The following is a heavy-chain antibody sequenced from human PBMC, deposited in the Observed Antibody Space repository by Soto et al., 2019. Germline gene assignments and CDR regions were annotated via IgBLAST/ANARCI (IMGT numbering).Heavy chain of an antibody. D-gene: IGHD3-16*01. J-gene: IGHJ4*02. Sequence: QITLNESGPALVKPTQPPPRTCTFSGFSLNTRDVGVGGIGQPPGKALGWLGAVYWDDDKTYSPSLKSRLTITKDTPKNQVVLRMTKMDPVDTATYYCAHCRGGVASFWGQGTLVTVSS. CDR2: VYWDDDK. CDR3: AHCRGGVASF. CDR1: GFSLNTRDVG. V-gene: IGHV2-5*02.